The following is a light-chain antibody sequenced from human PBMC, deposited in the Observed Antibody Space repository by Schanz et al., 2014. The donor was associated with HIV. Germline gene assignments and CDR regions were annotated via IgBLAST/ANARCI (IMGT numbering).Light chain of an antibody. Sequence: QSALTQPASVSGSPGQSITISCTGTRNDVGTYNLVSWYQQHPGKAPKLMIYDVNNRPSGVSDRFSGSKSANTASLTISGLQADDEGDYYCSSYTATRTVTFGGGTKLTVL. CDR3: SSYTATRTVT. CDR2: DVN. J-gene: IGLJ2*01. V-gene: IGLV2-14*02. CDR1: RNDVGTYNL.